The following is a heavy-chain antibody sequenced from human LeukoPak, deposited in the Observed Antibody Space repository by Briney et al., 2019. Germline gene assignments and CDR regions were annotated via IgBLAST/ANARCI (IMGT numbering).Heavy chain of an antibody. CDR3: ARGRGTYYDFWSGYLSDYYYYGMDV. D-gene: IGHD3-3*01. CDR2: MNPNSGNT. CDR1: GYTFTSYD. J-gene: IGHJ6*02. Sequence: ASVKVSCKASGYTFTSYDINWVRQATGQGLEWMGWMNPNSGNTGYAQKFQGRVTMTRNTSISTAYMELSSLRSEDTAVYYCARGRGTYYDFWSGYLSDYYYYGMDVWGQGTTVTVS. V-gene: IGHV1-8*01.